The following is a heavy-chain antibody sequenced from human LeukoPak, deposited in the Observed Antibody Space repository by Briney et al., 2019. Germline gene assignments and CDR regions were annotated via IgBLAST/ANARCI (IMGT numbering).Heavy chain of an antibody. D-gene: IGHD4-23*01. CDR3: ARVYGGPFDL. J-gene: IGHJ4*02. CDR1: GFTFSSYA. Sequence: GGSLRLSCAASGFTFSSYAMSWVRQAPGKGLMWVARINTDGSDAVYAGSVKGRFTISRDNTQNTLHLQMHSLRAEDTAMYYCARVYGGPFDLWGQGNLVTVSS. V-gene: IGHV3-74*01. CDR2: INTDGSDA.